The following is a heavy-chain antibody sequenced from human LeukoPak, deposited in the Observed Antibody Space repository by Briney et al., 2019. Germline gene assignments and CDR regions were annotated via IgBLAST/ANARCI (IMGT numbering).Heavy chain of an antibody. Sequence: SETLSLTCSVSGSSFNSYYWSWIRQPAGKGLEWIGRIHTSGSAEYSPSLQSRVTISVDMSKKGFSLKLTSVTAADTAVYYCARDIIYLIDEDYGWGQGTLVTVSS. CDR1: GSSFNSYY. D-gene: IGHD4-17*01. J-gene: IGHJ4*02. CDR3: ARDIIYLIDEDYG. CDR2: IHTSGSA. V-gene: IGHV4-4*07.